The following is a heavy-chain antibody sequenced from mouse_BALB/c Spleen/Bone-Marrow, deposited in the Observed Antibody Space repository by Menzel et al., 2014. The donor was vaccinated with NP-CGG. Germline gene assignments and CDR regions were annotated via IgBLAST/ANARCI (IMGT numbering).Heavy chain of an antibody. CDR2: IRLKSNNYAT. CDR1: GFTFXNYW. V-gene: IGHV6-6*02. CDR3: TSTTVVGMDY. D-gene: IGHD1-1*01. Sequence: EVQLVESGGGWVQPGGSMKLSCVASGFTFXNYWMNWVRQSPEKGLEWVAEIRLKSNNYATHYAESVKGRFTISGDDSKSSVYLQMNNLRAEDTGIYYCTSTTVVGMDYWGQGTSVTVSS. J-gene: IGHJ4*01.